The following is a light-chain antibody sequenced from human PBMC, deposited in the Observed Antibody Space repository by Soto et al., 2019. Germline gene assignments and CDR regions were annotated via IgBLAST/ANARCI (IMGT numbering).Light chain of an antibody. J-gene: IGKJ3*01. CDR3: QQFGSSPGFT. CDR1: QSINSRY. CDR2: GAS. V-gene: IGKV3-20*01. Sequence: EIVLTQSPGTLSLSPGERATLSCRASQSINSRYLAWYQQKPGQAPRLLIYGASSRATGIPDRFSGSGSGTVFTLTISRLEPEDFAVYYCQQFGSSPGFTFGPGTKADIK.